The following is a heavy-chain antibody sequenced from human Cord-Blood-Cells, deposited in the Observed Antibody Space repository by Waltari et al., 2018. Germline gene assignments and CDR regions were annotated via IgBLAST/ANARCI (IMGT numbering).Heavy chain of an antibody. CDR2: ISYDGSNK. CDR3: VAYYYGMDV. V-gene: IGHV3-30-3*01. CDR1: GFTFSSYA. J-gene: IGHJ6*02. Sequence: GFTFSSYAMYWVRQAPGKGLEWVAVISYDGSNKYYADSVKGRFTISRDNSKNTLYLQMNSLRAEDTAVYYCVAYYYGMDVWGQGTTVTVSS.